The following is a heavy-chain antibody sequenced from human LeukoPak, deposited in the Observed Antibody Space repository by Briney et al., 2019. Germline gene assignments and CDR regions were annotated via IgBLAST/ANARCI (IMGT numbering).Heavy chain of an antibody. D-gene: IGHD6-13*01. Sequence: PGGSLRLSCAASGFTFSDYYMSWIRRAPGKGLEWVSYISSSGSTIYYADSVKGRFTISRDNAKNSLYLQMNSLRAEDTAVYYCASRNSIAAAGYFDYWGQGTLVTVSS. V-gene: IGHV3-11*01. J-gene: IGHJ4*02. CDR1: GFTFSDYY. CDR3: ASRNSIAAAGYFDY. CDR2: ISSSGSTI.